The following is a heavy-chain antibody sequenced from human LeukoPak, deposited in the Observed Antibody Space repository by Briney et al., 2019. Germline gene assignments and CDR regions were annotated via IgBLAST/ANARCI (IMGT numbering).Heavy chain of an antibody. CDR2: IRNKANRYST. J-gene: IGHJ4*02. D-gene: IGHD3-10*01. CDR1: GFTFSDHY. CDR3: VRPYGSGSFYTYFDH. Sequence: PGGSLRLSCAASGFTFSDHYMDWVRQAPGEGLEWVGRIRNKANRYSTAYAASVKGRFTMTTDDSVKLLYLQMNSLKTEDTAVYYCVRPYGSGSFYTYFDHWGQGTLVTVSS. V-gene: IGHV3-72*01.